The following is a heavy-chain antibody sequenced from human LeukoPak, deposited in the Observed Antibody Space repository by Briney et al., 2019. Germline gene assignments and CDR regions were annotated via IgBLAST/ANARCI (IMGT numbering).Heavy chain of an antibody. J-gene: IGHJ4*02. CDR2: IWYDGSNK. CDR3: ARDPGQYYFDY. Sequence: GGSLRLSCAASGFTFSSYGMHWVRQAPGKGLEWVAVIWYDGSNKYYADSVKGRFTTSRDNSKNTLYLQMNSLRAEDTAVYYCARDPGQYYFDYWGQGTLVTVSS. V-gene: IGHV3-33*01. CDR1: GFTFSSYG. D-gene: IGHD3-10*01.